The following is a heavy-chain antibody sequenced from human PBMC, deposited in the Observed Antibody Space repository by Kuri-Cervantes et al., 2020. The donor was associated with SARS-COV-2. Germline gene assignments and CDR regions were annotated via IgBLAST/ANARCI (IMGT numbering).Heavy chain of an antibody. CDR2: ISYDGSNK. CDR1: GLTFSSYA. D-gene: IGHD2-21*01. CDR3: ARDTYCGGDCYWLAFDI. J-gene: IGHJ3*02. V-gene: IGHV3-30-3*01. Sequence: LSLSCAASGLTFSSYAMHWVRQAPGTGLEWAAVISYDGSNKYYADSVKGRFTISRDNAKNSLYLQMNSLRAEDTAVYYCARDTYCGGDCYWLAFDIWGQGTMVTVSS.